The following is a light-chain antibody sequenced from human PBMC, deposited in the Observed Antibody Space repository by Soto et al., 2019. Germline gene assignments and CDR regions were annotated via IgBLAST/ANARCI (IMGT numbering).Light chain of an antibody. Sequence: EIVLTQSPGTLSLSPGERATLSCRASQSVSSSYLAWYQQKPGQAPRLLIYGASSRATGIPDRFSGSGSGTDFPLTISRLEPEDFAGYYCQQYGSAPPYTVGQGTKREIK. CDR3: QQYGSAPPYT. CDR2: GAS. V-gene: IGKV3-20*01. CDR1: QSVSSSY. J-gene: IGKJ2*01.